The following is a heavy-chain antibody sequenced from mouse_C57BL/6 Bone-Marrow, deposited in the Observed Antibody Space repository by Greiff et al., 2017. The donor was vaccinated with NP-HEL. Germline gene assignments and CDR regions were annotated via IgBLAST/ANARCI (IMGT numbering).Heavy chain of an antibody. Sequence: DVKLVESGGGLVKPGGSLKLSCAASGFTFSSYAMSWVRQTPEKRLEWVATISDGGSYTYYPDNVKGRFTISRYNAKNNLYLQMSHLKSEDTAMYYCARDGIYYGSSSFAYWGQGTLVTVSA. CDR1: GFTFSSYA. V-gene: IGHV5-4*01. CDR3: ARDGIYYGSSSFAY. D-gene: IGHD1-1*01. CDR2: ISDGGSYT. J-gene: IGHJ3*01.